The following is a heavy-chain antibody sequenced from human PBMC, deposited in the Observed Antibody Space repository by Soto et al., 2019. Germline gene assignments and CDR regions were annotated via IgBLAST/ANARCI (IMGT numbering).Heavy chain of an antibody. V-gene: IGHV1-18*01. Sequence: QVQLVQSGPEVKKPGASVKVSCKTSGYTFTSYGISWVRQAPGQGLEWMGWISTDKGKTSYAQKFQGRVTMTTDTSTSTGYLELRSLRSDDTAVYYCATRSPAFDYWGQGPLVTVSS. CDR1: GYTFTSYG. J-gene: IGHJ4*02. CDR3: ATRSPAFDY. CDR2: ISTDKGKT.